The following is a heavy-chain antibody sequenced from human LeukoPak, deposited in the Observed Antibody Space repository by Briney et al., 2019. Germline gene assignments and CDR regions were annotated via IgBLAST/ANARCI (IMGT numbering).Heavy chain of an antibody. CDR1: GGSISSSSYY. CDR2: IYYSGST. Sequence: KPSETLSLTCTVSGGSISSSSYYWGWIRQPPGKGLEWIGSIYYSGSTCYNPSLKSRVTISVDTSKNQFSLKLSSVTAADTAVDYCARRMWFGELYCFDYWGQGTLVTVSS. J-gene: IGHJ4*02. V-gene: IGHV4-39*01. CDR3: ARRMWFGELYCFDY. D-gene: IGHD3-10*01.